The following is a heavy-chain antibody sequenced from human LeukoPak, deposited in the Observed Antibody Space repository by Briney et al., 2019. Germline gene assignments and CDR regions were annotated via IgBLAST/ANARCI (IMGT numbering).Heavy chain of an antibody. Sequence: SETLSLTCTVSGGSISSSSYHWGWIRQPPGKGLEWIGSIYYSGSTYYNPSLKSRVTISVDTSKNQFSLKLSSVTAADTAVYYCARDSGFYYGMDVWGQGTTVTVSS. V-gene: IGHV4-39*02. J-gene: IGHJ6*02. CDR2: IYYSGST. D-gene: IGHD3-10*01. CDR3: ARDSGFYYGMDV. CDR1: GGSISSSSYH.